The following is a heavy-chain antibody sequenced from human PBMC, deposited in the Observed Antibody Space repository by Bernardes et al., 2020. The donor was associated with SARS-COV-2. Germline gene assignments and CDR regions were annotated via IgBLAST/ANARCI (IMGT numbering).Heavy chain of an antibody. CDR2: VYPGDFDT. CDR3: ARPRSSGKFYSYPMDG. Sequence: GESLKISCQASGYTFSDYWIAWVRQVPGKGLEWMGLVYPGDFDTKYSPSFQGRVTMSVEKSISTAYLQWHSLEASDTAMYYCARPRSSGKFYSYPMDGWGQGTPVTVSS. CDR1: GYTFSDYW. D-gene: IGHD6-13*01. J-gene: IGHJ6*02. V-gene: IGHV5-51*01.